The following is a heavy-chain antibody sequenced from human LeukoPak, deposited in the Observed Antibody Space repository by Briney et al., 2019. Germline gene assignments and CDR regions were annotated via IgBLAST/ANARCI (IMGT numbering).Heavy chain of an antibody. CDR2: INPYSGGT. D-gene: IGHD3-10*01. CDR3: ARPMVRGVIFDGMDV. Sequence: GASVKVSCKASGYTFTDYYMHWVRQAPGQRLEWTGWINPYSGGTDYAQKFQGRVTMTRDTSISTAYMEVSRLRPDDTAVYYCARPMVRGVIFDGMDVWGQGTTVTVSS. CDR1: GYTFTDYY. J-gene: IGHJ6*02. V-gene: IGHV1-2*02.